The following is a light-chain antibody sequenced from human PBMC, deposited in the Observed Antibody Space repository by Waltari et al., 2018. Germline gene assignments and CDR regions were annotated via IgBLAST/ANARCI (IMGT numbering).Light chain of an antibody. V-gene: IGLV3-21*02. Sequence: SYELTQPPSVSVAPGQTARITCDGDKIGSKNVHWYQHKPGQAPVLVVYDDGDRPSGFPGRFSGSNSGNTAARNISRVDAGDEAEYYCQVWDSGTNHYVFGTVTKVTVL. CDR1: KIGSKN. CDR3: QVWDSGTNHYV. J-gene: IGLJ1*01. CDR2: DDG.